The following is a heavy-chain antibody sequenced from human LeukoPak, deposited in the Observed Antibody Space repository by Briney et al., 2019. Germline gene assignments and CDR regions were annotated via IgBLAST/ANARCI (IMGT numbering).Heavy chain of an antibody. CDR2: ISYDGSNK. CDR3: ARASYYDSSGTFDY. CDR1: GFTFSSYA. J-gene: IGHJ4*02. V-gene: IGHV3-30*01. D-gene: IGHD3-22*01. Sequence: GSLRLSCAASGFTFSSYAMHWVRQAPGKGLEWVAVISYDGSNKYYADSVKGRFTISRDNSKNTLYLQMNSLRAEDTAVYYCARASYYDSSGTFDYWGQGTLVTVSS.